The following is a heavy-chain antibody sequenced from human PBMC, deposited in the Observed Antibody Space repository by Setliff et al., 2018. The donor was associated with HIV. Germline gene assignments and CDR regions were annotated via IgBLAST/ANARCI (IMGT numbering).Heavy chain of an antibody. CDR3: ASAPLFLSFAYYAP. CDR1: FFSLRFGGYY. Sequence: LSLPFPFSFFSLRFGGYYWSWIRQHPGKCLEWIGYIYYSGSTYYNPSLKSRVTISVDTSKNQFSLTLSSVTPSDTAVYSCASAPLFLSFAYYAPWGQGTLVTV. J-gene: IGHJ5*02. D-gene: IGHD3-10*01. CDR2: IYYSGST. V-gene: IGHV4-31*03.